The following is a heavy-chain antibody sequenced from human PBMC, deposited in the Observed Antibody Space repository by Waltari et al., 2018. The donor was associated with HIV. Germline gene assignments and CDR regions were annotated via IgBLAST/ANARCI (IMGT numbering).Heavy chain of an antibody. V-gene: IGHV3-48*01. D-gene: IGHD6-6*01. Sequence: EVQLVESGGGLVQPGGSLRLSCAASGFTFSDSSMNWVRQDPGKGLEWVSYISSSSSTIYYADSVKGRFTISRDNAKNSLYLQMNSLRAEDTAVYYCARDPVYSGSSLVYYFDYWGQGTLVTVSS. CDR1: GFTFSDSS. J-gene: IGHJ4*02. CDR3: ARDPVYSGSSLVYYFDY. CDR2: ISSSSSTI.